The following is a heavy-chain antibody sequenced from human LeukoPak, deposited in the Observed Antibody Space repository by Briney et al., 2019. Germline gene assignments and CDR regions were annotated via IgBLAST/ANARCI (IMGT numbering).Heavy chain of an antibody. CDR1: GFTISSYY. Sequence: NPSETLSLTCTVSGFTISSYYWSWIRQPPGKGLEWIGYIYYSGSTNYNPSLKSRVTISVDTSKNQFSLKLSSVTAADTAVYYCARDSGVVPAAIFSVWGKGNTVTVSS. J-gene: IGHJ6*04. CDR2: IYYSGST. V-gene: IGHV4-59*12. D-gene: IGHD2-2*01. CDR3: ARDSGVVPAAIFSV.